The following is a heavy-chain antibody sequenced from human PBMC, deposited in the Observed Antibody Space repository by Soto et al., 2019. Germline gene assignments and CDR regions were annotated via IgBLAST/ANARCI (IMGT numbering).Heavy chain of an antibody. J-gene: IGHJ6*03. CDR2: IHSGNSA. D-gene: IGHD2-15*01. V-gene: IGHV3-53*04. Sequence: EMQLVESGGGLVNPGGSLRLSCAASGLIVNNNYMNWVRQAPGKGLGWVSVIHSGNSASYADSVMGRFTISRHNAKKMVYLQMNRLRAEDTAVYYCAREPGYCSGGICYRYMDVWGKGNTVPVSS. CDR1: GLIVNNNY. CDR3: AREPGYCSGGICYRYMDV.